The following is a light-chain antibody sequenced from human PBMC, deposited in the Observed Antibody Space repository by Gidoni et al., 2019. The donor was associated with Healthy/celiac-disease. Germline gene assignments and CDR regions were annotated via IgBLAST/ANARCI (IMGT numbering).Light chain of an antibody. CDR1: QSVSSY. J-gene: IGKJ4*01. CDR2: DAS. Sequence: EIVLTQSPATLSLSPGERATLSCRASQSVSSYLAWYQQKPGQAPRLLIYDASNRATGTPPRFSGSGSGTDFTLTISSLEPEDFAVYYCQQRSNWPPVFGGGTKVEIK. CDR3: QQRSNWPPV. V-gene: IGKV3-11*01.